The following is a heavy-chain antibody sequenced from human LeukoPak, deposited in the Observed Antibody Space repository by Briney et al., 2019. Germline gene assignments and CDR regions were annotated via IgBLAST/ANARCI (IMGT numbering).Heavy chain of an antibody. D-gene: IGHD3-10*01. CDR1: GYSFNDKY. Sequence: ASVKVSCKASGYSFNDKYLHWVRQAPGQGLEWMGSINPNSGGTNYAQKFQGRVTMTTDTSMSTAYMELSRLTPDDTAVYYCARAVGRSWFDPWGQGTLVTVSS. CDR2: INPNSGGT. J-gene: IGHJ5*02. V-gene: IGHV1-2*02. CDR3: ARAVGRSWFDP.